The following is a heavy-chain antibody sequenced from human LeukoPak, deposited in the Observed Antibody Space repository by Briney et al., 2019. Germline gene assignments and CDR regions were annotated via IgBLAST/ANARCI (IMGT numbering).Heavy chain of an antibody. D-gene: IGHD6-13*01. CDR3: ARSIAAADTAINYFDY. CDR2: ISYDGSNK. CDR1: GFTFSSYA. V-gene: IGHV3-30*04. Sequence: GGSLRLSCAASGFTFSSYAMHWVRQAPGKGLEWVAVISYDGSNKYYADSVKGRFTISRDNPKNTLYLQMNSLRAEDTAVYYCARSIAAADTAINYFDYWGQGTLVTVPS. J-gene: IGHJ4*02.